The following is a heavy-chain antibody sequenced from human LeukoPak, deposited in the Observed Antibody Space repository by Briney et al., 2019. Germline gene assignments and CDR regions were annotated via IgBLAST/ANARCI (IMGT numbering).Heavy chain of an antibody. CDR2: ISGSGGST. Sequence: PGGSLRLPCAASGFTFSSYAMNWVRQAPGKGLEWVSAISGSGGSTYYADSVKGRSTISRDNSKNTLYLQMNSLRAEDTAVYYCAKDKTTVTPRGLDIWGQGTMVTVSS. CDR3: AKDKTTVTPRGLDI. V-gene: IGHV3-23*01. J-gene: IGHJ3*02. D-gene: IGHD4-17*01. CDR1: GFTFSSYA.